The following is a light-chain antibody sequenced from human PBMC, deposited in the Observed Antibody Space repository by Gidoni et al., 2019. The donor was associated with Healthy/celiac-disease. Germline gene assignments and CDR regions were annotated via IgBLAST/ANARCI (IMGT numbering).Light chain of an antibody. V-gene: IGLV2-14*01. CDR2: DVS. Sequence: QSALTQPASVSGAPGQTIPIPCTGTSSDVGGYNYVTWYQQHPGKAPKLMIYDVSNRPSGVSNRFSGSKSGNTASLTISGLQAEDEADYSCSSYTSSSTLYVFGTGTKVTVL. J-gene: IGLJ1*01. CDR1: SSDVGGYNY. CDR3: SSYTSSSTLYV.